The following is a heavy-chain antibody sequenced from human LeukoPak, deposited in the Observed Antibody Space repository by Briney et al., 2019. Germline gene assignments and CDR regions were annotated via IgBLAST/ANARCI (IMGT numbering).Heavy chain of an antibody. Sequence: PRGALRLSCAPSGFTFSSYSMNWVRQAPGKGREWVSSISSSSGQIYYADSLKGRFTITRDNDKKALNLQMHSRRAEDRAVYYCARTIFGVVNDAFDMWGQGTMVTVSS. V-gene: IGHV3-21*01. D-gene: IGHD3-3*01. J-gene: IGHJ3*02. CDR3: ARTIFGVVNDAFDM. CDR2: ISSSSGQI. CDR1: GFTFSSYS.